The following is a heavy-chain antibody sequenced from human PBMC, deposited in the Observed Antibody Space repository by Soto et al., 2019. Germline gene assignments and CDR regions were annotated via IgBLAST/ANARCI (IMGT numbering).Heavy chain of an antibody. Sequence: ASVKVSCKVSGYTLTELSMHWVRQAPGKGLEWMGGFDPEDGETIYAQKFQGRVTMTEDTSTDTAYMKLSSLRTEDTAVYFFATRGFVLGITGSPKRYYYYGMDVWGQGTTVTVSS. D-gene: IGHD3-16*01. CDR2: FDPEDGET. CDR1: GYTLTELS. V-gene: IGHV1-24*01. CDR3: ATRGFVLGITGSPKRYYYYGMDV. J-gene: IGHJ6*02.